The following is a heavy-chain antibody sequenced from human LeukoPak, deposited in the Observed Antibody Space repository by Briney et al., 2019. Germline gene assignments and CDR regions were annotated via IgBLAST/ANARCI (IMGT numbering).Heavy chain of an antibody. D-gene: IGHD3-3*01. CDR1: GYSISSGYY. Sequence: SETLSLTCTDSGYSISSGYYWGWIRQPPGKGLEWIGSIYHSGSTYYNPSLKSRVTISVDTSKNQFSLKLSSVTAADTAVYYRARDDGARAPEAYYDFWRGYLADAFDIWGQGTMVTVSS. CDR2: IYHSGST. CDR3: ARDDGARAPEAYYDFWRGYLADAFDI. J-gene: IGHJ3*02. V-gene: IGHV4-38-2*02.